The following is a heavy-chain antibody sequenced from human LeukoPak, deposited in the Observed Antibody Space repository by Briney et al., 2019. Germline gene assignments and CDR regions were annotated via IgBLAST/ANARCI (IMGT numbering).Heavy chain of an antibody. V-gene: IGHV4-61*02. J-gene: IGHJ4*02. CDR3: ARTPIMGKIAASTFDY. CDR1: GGSISSGSYY. Sequence: SQTLSLTCTVSGGSISSGSYYWSWIRQPAGKGLEWIGRIYTSGSTNYNPSLKSRVTISVDTSKNQFSLKLSSVTAADTAVYYCARTPIMGKIAASTFDYWGQGTLVTVSS. CDR2: IYTSGST. D-gene: IGHD6-13*01.